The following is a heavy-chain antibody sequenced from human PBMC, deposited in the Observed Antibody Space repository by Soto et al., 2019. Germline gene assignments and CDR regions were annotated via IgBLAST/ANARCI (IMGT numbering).Heavy chain of an antibody. Sequence: ASVKVSCKVSGYTLTELSMHWVRQAPGKGLEWMGGFDPEDGETIYAQKLQGRVTMTEDTSTDTAYMELSSLRSEDTAVYYCATLYSSSSLYYYYGMDVWGQGTTVTVSS. J-gene: IGHJ6*02. V-gene: IGHV1-24*01. CDR2: FDPEDGET. D-gene: IGHD6-6*01. CDR1: GYTLTELS. CDR3: ATLYSSSSLYYYYGMDV.